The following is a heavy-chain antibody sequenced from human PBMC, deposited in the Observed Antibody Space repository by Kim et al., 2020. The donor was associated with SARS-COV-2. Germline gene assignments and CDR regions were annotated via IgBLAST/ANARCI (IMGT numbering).Heavy chain of an antibody. Sequence: SETLSLTCSVSGGSFSNFYWTWVRLAPGKGLEWIGDIQQSGNTNHNPSLKSRVTMSIDTSKNHFSLKMTSVTAADTAVYFCAKIEQRRLVTKRQDWFDP. CDR2: IQQSGNT. V-gene: IGHV4-34*01. CDR3: AKIEQRRLVTKRQDWFDP. J-gene: IGHJ5*02. CDR1: GGSFSNFY. D-gene: IGHD6-25*01.